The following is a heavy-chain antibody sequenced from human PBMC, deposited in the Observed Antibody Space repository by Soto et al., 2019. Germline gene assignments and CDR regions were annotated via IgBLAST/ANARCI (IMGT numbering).Heavy chain of an antibody. Sequence: EVQLLESGGGLVQPGGSLRLSCAASGFTFSSYAMSWVRQAPGKGLEWVSAISGSGGSTYYADSVKGRFTISRDNSKNTLYLQMNSLRAEDTAVYYCAAINPRGTLRFLEWSLYYYYGMDVWGQGTTVTVSS. CDR2: ISGSGGST. CDR3: AAINPRGTLRFLEWSLYYYYGMDV. V-gene: IGHV3-23*01. CDR1: GFTFSSYA. D-gene: IGHD3-3*01. J-gene: IGHJ6*02.